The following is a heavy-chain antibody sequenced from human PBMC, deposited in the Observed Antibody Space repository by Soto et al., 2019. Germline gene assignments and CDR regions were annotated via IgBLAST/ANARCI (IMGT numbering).Heavy chain of an antibody. Sequence: QVQLQESGPGLVKPSGTLSLTCAVSSGSISSSNWWSWVRQPPGKGLEGIGEIYHSGSTNYNPSLKSRVTISVDKAKNQFSLKLSSVTAADTAVYYCARDGDHSGYDSLDPWGQGTLVTVSS. V-gene: IGHV4-4*02. CDR2: IYHSGST. J-gene: IGHJ5*02. CDR3: ARDGDHSGYDSLDP. D-gene: IGHD5-12*01. CDR1: SGSISSSNW.